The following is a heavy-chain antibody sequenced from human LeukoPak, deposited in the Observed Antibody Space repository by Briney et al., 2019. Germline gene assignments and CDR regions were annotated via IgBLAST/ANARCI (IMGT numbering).Heavy chain of an antibody. CDR2: ISAYNGNT. D-gene: IGHD2-15*01. Sequence: ASVKVSCKASGYTFTNYGISWVRQAPGQGLEWMGWISAYNGNTNYAQKLQGRVTMTTDTSTSTAYMELSSLRSEDTAVYYCARDGYCSGGSCYYYFDYWGQGTLVTVSS. V-gene: IGHV1-18*01. CDR3: ARDGYCSGGSCYYYFDY. J-gene: IGHJ4*02. CDR1: GYTFTNYG.